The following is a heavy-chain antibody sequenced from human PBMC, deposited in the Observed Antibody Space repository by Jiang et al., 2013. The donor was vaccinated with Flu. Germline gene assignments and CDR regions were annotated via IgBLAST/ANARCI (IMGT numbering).Heavy chain of an antibody. D-gene: IGHD2-2*01. CDR3: ARDRGSTRWLEPIDY. CDR1: YA. Sequence: YAISWVRQAPGQGLSDGRIIPILGIANYAQKFQGRVTITAXTPTSTAYMELRSLISDDTAVYYCARDRGSTRWLEPIDYWGQGTPGHRLL. V-gene: IGHV1-69*04. J-gene: IGHJ4*02. CDR2: IIPILGIA.